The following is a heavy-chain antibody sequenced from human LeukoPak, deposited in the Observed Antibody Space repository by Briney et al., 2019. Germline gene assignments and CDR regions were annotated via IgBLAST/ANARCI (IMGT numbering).Heavy chain of an antibody. CDR3: ARQDVVLTGYYPAYGMDV. D-gene: IGHD3-9*01. V-gene: IGHV5-51*01. CDR2: IYPGDSDT. Sequence: GESLRISCKGSGYSFTSYRISWVRQMPGKGLEWMGIIYPGDSDTRYSPSFQGQVTISADKPNSTAYLQWSSLKASDTAMYYCARQDVVLTGYYPAYGMDVWGKGTTVTVSS. J-gene: IGHJ6*04. CDR1: GYSFTSYR.